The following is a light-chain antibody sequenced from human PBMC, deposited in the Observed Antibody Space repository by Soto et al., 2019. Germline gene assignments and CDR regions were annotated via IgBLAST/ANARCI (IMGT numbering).Light chain of an antibody. J-gene: IGLJ1*01. Sequence: QSALTQPASVSGSPGQSITISCTGTSSDIGAFDLVSWFQQHPGIAPKVIIYDVSIRPSGISNRFSGSKSGNTASLTISGLQAEDEADYYCSSYTITSTRLFGTGTKVTVL. CDR3: SSYTITSTRL. V-gene: IGLV2-14*01. CDR1: SSDIGAFDL. CDR2: DVS.